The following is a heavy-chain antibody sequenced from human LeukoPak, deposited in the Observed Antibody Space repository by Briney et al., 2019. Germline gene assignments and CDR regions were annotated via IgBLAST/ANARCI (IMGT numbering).Heavy chain of an antibody. CDR1: GFTFSTFS. V-gene: IGHV3-48*01. D-gene: IGHD3-10*02. Sequence: GGSLRLSCADSGFTFSTFSMNWVRQAPGKGLEWVAYISSRSSSIHYADSVKGRFTISRDNAKNSLYLQMNSLRAEDTAVYYCAELGITMIGGVWGKGTTVTISS. CDR3: AELGITMIGGV. CDR2: ISSRSSSI. J-gene: IGHJ6*04.